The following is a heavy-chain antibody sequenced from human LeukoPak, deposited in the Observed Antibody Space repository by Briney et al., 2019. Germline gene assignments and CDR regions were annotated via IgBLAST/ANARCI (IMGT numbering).Heavy chain of an antibody. CDR1: GGSFSVYY. CDR3: SRGTDAYKCGNS. CDR2: IHYSGRI. D-gene: IGHD5-24*01. V-gene: IGHV4-34*01. J-gene: IGHJ4*02. Sequence: PSETLSRTCAVYGGSFSVYYWTWIRQPPGKGLEWIGEIHYSGRINYNPSLKSRVTISADTSNNHFSLKMNSVTATDTAVYYCSRGTDAYKCGNSWGQGTLVTVSS.